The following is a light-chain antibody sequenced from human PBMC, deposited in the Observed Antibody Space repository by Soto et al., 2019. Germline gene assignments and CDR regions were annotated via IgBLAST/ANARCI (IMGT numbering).Light chain of an antibody. J-gene: IGKJ4*01. Sequence: DIQMTQSPATLSASLGDRVTITCGASQSISSWLAWYQQKPGKAPKLLIYDASSLESGVPSRFSGSGSGTEFTLTISSLQPDDFATYYCQQYSSYPSLTFGGGTKVDIK. CDR3: QQYSSYPSLT. CDR1: QSISSW. V-gene: IGKV1-5*01. CDR2: DAS.